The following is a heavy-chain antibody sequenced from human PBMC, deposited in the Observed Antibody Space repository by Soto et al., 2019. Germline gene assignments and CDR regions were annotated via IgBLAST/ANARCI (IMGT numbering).Heavy chain of an antibody. CDR3: ARVIPGAAAWFDP. CDR2: ISAYTDDP. CDR1: CNTFTNFG. V-gene: IGHV1-18*01. J-gene: IGHJ5*02. D-gene: IGHD6-25*01. Sequence: SVKVSFKGSCNTFTNFGVTWVRQAPGQGLEWMGWISAYTDDPNYAQKFQGRVTMTIDTSTSTDYLDLRSLTSDDKAVYYCARVIPGAAAWFDPWGQGTLVTVSS.